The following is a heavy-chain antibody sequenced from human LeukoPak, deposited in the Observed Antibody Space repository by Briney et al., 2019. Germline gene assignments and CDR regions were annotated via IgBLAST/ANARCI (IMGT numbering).Heavy chain of an antibody. V-gene: IGHV3-30*19. D-gene: IGHD1-26*01. Sequence: GGSLRLSCAASGFTFSDYGMVWVRVRQAPGKGLEWVAVISYDGGKKYYADSVKGRITISRDNSKNTLFLQTNSLRPEDTAVYYCGRDGVGATDAEYIQHWGQGTLVTVSS. CDR2: ISYDGGKK. CDR1: GFTFSDYG. CDR3: GRDGVGATDAEYIQH. J-gene: IGHJ1*01.